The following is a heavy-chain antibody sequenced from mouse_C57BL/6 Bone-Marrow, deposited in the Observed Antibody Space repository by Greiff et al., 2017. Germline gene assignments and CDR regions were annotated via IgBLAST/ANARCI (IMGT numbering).Heavy chain of an antibody. V-gene: IGHV3-6*01. D-gene: IGHD1-1*01. J-gene: IGHJ4*01. Sequence: DVKLQESGPGLVKPSQSLSLTCSVTGYSITSGYYWNWIRQFPGNKLEWMGYISYDGSNNYNPSLKNRISITRDTSKNQFFLKLNSVTTEDTATYYCARDPSYYYGSSYYAMDYWGQGTSVTVSS. CDR3: ARDPSYYYGSSYYAMDY. CDR2: ISYDGSN. CDR1: GYSITSGYY.